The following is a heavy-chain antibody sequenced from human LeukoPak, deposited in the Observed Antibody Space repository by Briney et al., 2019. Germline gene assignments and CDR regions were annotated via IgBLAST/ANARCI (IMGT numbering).Heavy chain of an antibody. J-gene: IGHJ5*02. CDR1: GGSFSGYY. D-gene: IGHD2-15*01. Sequence: SETLSLTCAVYGGSFSGYYWSWIRQPPGKGLEWIGETNHSGSTNYNPFLKSRVTISVDTSKNQFSLKLSSVTAADTAVYYCARSRDSALDPWGQGTLVTVSS. V-gene: IGHV4-34*01. CDR3: ARSRDSALDP. CDR2: TNHSGST.